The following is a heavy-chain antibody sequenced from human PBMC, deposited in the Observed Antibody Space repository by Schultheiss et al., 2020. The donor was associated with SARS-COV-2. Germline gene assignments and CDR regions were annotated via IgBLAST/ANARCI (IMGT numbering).Heavy chain of an antibody. J-gene: IGHJ6*02. V-gene: IGHV4-61*02. D-gene: IGHD6-19*01. CDR2: IYTSGST. Sequence: SETLSLTCTVSGGSISSSSYYWSWIRQPAGKGLEWIGRIYTSGSTNYNPSLKSRVTMSVDTSKNQFSLKLSSVTAADTAVYYCARSSSGWFGVDVWGQGTTVTVSS. CDR3: ARSSSGWFGVDV. CDR1: GGSISSSSYY.